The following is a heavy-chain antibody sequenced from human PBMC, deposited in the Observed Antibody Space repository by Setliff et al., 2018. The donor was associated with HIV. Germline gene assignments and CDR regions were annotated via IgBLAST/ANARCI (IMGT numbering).Heavy chain of an antibody. V-gene: IGHV4-39*07. CDR3: ARGASKELDY. CDR1: GGSISSSSYY. Sequence: SETLSLTCTVSGGSISSSSYYWGWIRQPPGKGLEWIGSIYYSGSTYYNPSLKSRVTISVDTSKDQFSLKLRSVTAADTAVYYCARGASKELDYWGPGTLVTVSS. J-gene: IGHJ4*02. D-gene: IGHD1-1*01. CDR2: IYYSGST.